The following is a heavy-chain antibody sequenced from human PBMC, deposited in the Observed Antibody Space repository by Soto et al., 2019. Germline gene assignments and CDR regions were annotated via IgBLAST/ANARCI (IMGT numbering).Heavy chain of an antibody. CDR2: INHSGST. V-gene: IGHV4-34*01. CDR1: GGSFSGYY. CDR3: ARGDDFWSGYSPVDY. D-gene: IGHD3-3*01. J-gene: IGHJ4*02. Sequence: PSETLSLTCAVYGGSFSGYYWSWIRQPPGKGLEWIGEINHSGSTNYNPSLKSRVTISVDTSKNQFSLKLSSVTAADTVVYYCARGDDFWSGYSPVDYWGQGTLVTVSS.